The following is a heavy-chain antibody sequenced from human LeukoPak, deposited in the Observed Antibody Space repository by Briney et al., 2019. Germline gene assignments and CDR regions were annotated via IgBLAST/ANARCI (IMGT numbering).Heavy chain of an antibody. D-gene: IGHD3-22*01. CDR3: ARYYDSSGHFDY. CDR1: GFSLSTSGMC. V-gene: IGHV2-70*01. J-gene: IGHJ4*02. CDR2: IDWDDDK. Sequence: SGPALVKPTQTLTLTCTFSGFSLSTSGMCVSWIRQPPGKALEWLALIDWDDDKYYSTSLETRLTISKDTSKNQVVLTMTNMDPVDTATYYCARYYDSSGHFDYWGQGTLVTVSS.